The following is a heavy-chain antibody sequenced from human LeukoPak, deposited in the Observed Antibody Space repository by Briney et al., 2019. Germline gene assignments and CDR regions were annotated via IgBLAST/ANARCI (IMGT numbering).Heavy chain of an antibody. J-gene: IGHJ4*02. Sequence: GGSLRLSCAASGFTVSSNHMSWVRQAPGKGLEWVSVVYTGGNTYYADSVRGRFTISRDNSKNTVYLQMNSLRAEDTVVYYCARGSPINYYDSSGYYSGINYLDYWGQGTLVTVSS. CDR2: VYTGGNT. CDR1: GFTVSSNH. V-gene: IGHV3-53*01. D-gene: IGHD3-22*01. CDR3: ARGSPINYYDSSGYYSGINYLDY.